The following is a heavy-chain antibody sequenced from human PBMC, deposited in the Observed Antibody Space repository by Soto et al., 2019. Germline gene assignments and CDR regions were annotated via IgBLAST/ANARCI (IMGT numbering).Heavy chain of an antibody. CDR1: GYTFTGYY. CDR3: ARSLSTIGGRPDS. CDR2: INPNSGDT. J-gene: IGHJ4*02. D-gene: IGHD6-6*01. Sequence: GASVKVSCKASGYTFTGYYMHWVRQAPGQGLEWMGWINPNSGDTKYAQKFQGRVTTTRDTSTRTAYMEVSRLTSDDTAVYYCARSLSTIGGRPDSWGQGTLVTVSS. V-gene: IGHV1-2*02.